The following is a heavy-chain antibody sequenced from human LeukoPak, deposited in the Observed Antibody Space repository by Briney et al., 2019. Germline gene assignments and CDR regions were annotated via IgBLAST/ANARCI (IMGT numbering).Heavy chain of an antibody. CDR1: GYSFTSYW. CDR3: ARHLSGYCSGGSCYPNLDY. CDR2: IYPGDSDT. V-gene: IGHV5-51*01. D-gene: IGHD2-15*01. Sequence: GESPKISCKGSGYSFTSYWIGWVRQMPRKGLEWMGIIYPGDSDTRYSPSFQGQVTISADKSISTAYLQWSSLKASDTAMYYCARHLSGYCSGGSCYPNLDYWGQGTLATVSS. J-gene: IGHJ4*02.